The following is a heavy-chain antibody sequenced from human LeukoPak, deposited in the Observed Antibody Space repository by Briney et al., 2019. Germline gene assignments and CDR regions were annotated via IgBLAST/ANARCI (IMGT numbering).Heavy chain of an antibody. D-gene: IGHD6-13*01. V-gene: IGHV4-39*01. J-gene: IGHJ4*02. CDR2: IYYSGTT. CDR1: GFTFSSYW. Sequence: PGGSLRLSCAASGFTFSSYWMHWVRQPPGKGLEWIGSIYYSGTTYYNTSLKSRVTISVDTSKNQFSLKLSSVTAADTAVYYCARQPPVAASGNFVDSWGQGTLVTVSS. CDR3: ARQPPVAASGNFVDS.